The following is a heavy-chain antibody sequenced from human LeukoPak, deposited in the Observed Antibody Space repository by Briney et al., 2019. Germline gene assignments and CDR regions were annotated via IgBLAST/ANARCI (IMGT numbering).Heavy chain of an antibody. CDR1: GGSISSGGYY. D-gene: IGHD3-22*01. J-gene: IGHJ3*02. CDR2: IYYSGST. Sequence: SETLSLTCTVSGGSISSGGYYWSWIRQHPGKGLEWIGYIYYSGSTYYNPSLKSRVTISVDTSKNQFSLKLSSVTAADTAVYYCARWALLWTTMIAGAFDIWGQGTMVTVSS. CDR3: ARWALLWTTMIAGAFDI. V-gene: IGHV4-31*03.